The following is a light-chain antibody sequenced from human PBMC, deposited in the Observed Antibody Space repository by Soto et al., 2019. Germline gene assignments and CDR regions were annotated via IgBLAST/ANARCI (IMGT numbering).Light chain of an antibody. CDR2: DVS. CDR1: SSDVGGYNY. Sequence: QSALTQPASVSGSPGQSITISCTGTSSDVGGYNYVSWYQQHPGKAPKLMIYDVSNRPSGVSNRSSGSKSGNTASLTISGLQAEDEADYYCSSYRSSSSPYVFGTGTKLTVL. CDR3: SSYRSSSSPYV. V-gene: IGLV2-14*01. J-gene: IGLJ1*01.